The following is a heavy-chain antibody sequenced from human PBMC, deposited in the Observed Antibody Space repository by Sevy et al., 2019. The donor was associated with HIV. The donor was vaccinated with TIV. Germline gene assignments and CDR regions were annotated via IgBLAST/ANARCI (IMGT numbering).Heavy chain of an antibody. CDR1: GYTFTNYG. J-gene: IGHJ4*02. V-gene: IGHV1-18*01. D-gene: IGHD1-26*01. CDR3: AKDSPWVGATSRSFEY. Sequence: ASVKVSCKASGYTFTNYGVSWVRQAPGQGLEWMGWISGYNGDTNYAQTVQGRLTLTTDTSTSTAYMELRSLRSDDTALYYCAKDSPWVGATSRSFEYWGQGTLVTVSS. CDR2: ISGYNGDT.